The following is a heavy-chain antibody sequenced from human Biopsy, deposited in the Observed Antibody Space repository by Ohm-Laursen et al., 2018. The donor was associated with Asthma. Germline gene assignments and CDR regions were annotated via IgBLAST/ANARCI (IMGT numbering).Heavy chain of an antibody. CDR2: GGSYYDGGLK. V-gene: IGHV3-30-3*01. CDR3: ARDVMEWYLPAFNF. CDR1: GFTFHNYI. Sequence: SLRLSCTASGFTFHNYIMHWVRQAPGKGLEWVAVGGSYYDGGLKYYADSVNGRFTVSRDDSKNTLYLQMNSLRPDDTAVYYCARDVMEWYLPAFNFWGQGTLVTVSS. D-gene: IGHD3-3*01. J-gene: IGHJ4*02.